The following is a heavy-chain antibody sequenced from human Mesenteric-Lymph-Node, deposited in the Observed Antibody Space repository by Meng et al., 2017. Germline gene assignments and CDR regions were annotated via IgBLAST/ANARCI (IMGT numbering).Heavy chain of an antibody. CDR2: ISWDGGST. Sequence: GGSLRLSCAASGFTFDDYTMHWVRQAPGKGLEWVSLISWDGGSTYYADSVKGRFTISRDNSKNSLYLQMNSLRTEDTALYYCAAGIAVAGSRVYYYYGMDVWGQGTTVTVSS. CDR3: AAGIAVAGSRVYYYYGMDV. CDR1: GFTFDDYT. J-gene: IGHJ6*02. D-gene: IGHD6-19*01. V-gene: IGHV3-43*01.